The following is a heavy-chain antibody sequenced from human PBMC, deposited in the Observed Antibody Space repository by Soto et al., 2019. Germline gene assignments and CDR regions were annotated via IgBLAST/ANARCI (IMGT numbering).Heavy chain of an antibody. CDR3: ARDGYYYDSSGYYPD. Sequence: QVQLQESGPGLVKPSETLSLTCTVSDGSISSYYWSWIRQPPGKGLEWIGYIYYSGSTNYNPSLKSRVTISVYTSKNQFSLKLSSVTAADTAVYYCARDGYYYDSSGYYPDWGQGTLVTVSS. CDR2: IYYSGST. D-gene: IGHD3-22*01. V-gene: IGHV4-59*01. CDR1: DGSISSYY. J-gene: IGHJ4*02.